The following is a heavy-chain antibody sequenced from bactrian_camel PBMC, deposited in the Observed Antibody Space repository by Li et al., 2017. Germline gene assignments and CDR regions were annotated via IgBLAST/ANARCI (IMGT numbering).Heavy chain of an antibody. D-gene: IGHD6*01. CDR3: ATPTVVAGSGRMGFGY. V-gene: IGHV3-2*01. CDR2: ILTESYNT. Sequence: VQLVESGGGLVQPGGSLRLSCAASGFAFSSRWMYWVRQAPGKGLEWVSNILTESYNTAYADSVKGRFTIGRDGAKNTVYLQMNSLKSEDTARYYCATPTVVAGSGRMGFGYWGQGTQVTVS. J-gene: IGHJ6*01. CDR1: GFAFSSRW.